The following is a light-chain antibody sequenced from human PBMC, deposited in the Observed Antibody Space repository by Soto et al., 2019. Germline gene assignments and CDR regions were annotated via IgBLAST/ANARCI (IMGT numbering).Light chain of an antibody. CDR3: QQYNSYPYT. Sequence: QMTQSPSSLSASVGDRVTITCRASQSISDWLAWYQQTPGKAPKLLIYKASSLHSGVPSRFSGSGSGTEFTLTINSLQPDDFATFYCQQYNSYPYTFGQGTKLEIK. J-gene: IGKJ2*01. CDR1: QSISDW. CDR2: KAS. V-gene: IGKV1-5*03.